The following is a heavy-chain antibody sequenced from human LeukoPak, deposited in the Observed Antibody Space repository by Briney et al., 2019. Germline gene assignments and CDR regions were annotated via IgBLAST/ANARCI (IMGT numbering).Heavy chain of an antibody. CDR3: ARLPTGFPNWFDP. J-gene: IGHJ5*02. CDR1: GGSINISPYS. D-gene: IGHD4-17*01. Sequence: PSETLSLTCTVSGGSINISPYSWGWLRQPPGKGLEWIATVSYDGSTYYNPSLQSRVTISVHTSKRQFSLRLSSVTAADTAVYSCARLPTGFPNWFDPWGQGTLVTVSS. CDR2: VSYDGST. V-gene: IGHV4-39*01.